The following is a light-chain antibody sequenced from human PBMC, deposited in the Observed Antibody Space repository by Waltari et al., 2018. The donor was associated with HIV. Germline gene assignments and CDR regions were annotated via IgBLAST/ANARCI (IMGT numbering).Light chain of an antibody. CDR1: SSDVGGYNY. CDR2: DVS. V-gene: IGLV2-14*01. J-gene: IGLJ1*01. Sequence: QSALTQPASVSGSPGQSITISCTGTSSDVGGYNYVAWYPQHPGKATKLMIYDVSNRSAGVSTRFSGSNSGNTASLTISGLQAEDEADYYCSSYTSSSSYVFGTGTKVTVL. CDR3: SSYTSSSSYV.